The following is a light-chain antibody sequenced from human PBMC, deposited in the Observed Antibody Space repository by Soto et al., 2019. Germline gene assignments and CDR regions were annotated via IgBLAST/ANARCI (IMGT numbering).Light chain of an antibody. CDR1: QSVSSGY. CDR3: QQYVASPPSWT. V-gene: IGKV3-20*01. CDR2: RAF. Sequence: EIVLTQSPGTLSLSPGERATLSCRSSQSVSSGYLAWYQQKPGQPPRLLIFRAFNRATGIPDRFSGSGSGTDFTLTISRLEPEDFAVYYCQQYVASPPSWTFGQGTKVEIK. J-gene: IGKJ1*01.